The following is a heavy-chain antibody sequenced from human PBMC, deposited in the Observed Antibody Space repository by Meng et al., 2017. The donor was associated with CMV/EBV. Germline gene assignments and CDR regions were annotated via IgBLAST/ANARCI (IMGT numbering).Heavy chain of an antibody. CDR3: ARAADTAMAFYV. D-gene: IGHD5-18*01. CDR2: IYYSGST. CDR1: GGSISSYY. J-gene: IGHJ6*02. Sequence: PETLSLTCTVSGGSISSYYWSWRRQPPGEGLGWIGYIYYSGSTNYNPSLKSRVTISVDTSKNQFSLKLSSVTAADTAVYYCARAADTAMAFYVWGQGTTVTVSS. V-gene: IGHV4-59*01.